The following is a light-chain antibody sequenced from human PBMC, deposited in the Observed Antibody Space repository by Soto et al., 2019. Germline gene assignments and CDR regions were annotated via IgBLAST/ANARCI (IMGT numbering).Light chain of an antibody. J-gene: IGKJ4*01. V-gene: IGKV4-1*01. Sequence: DIVMTHSPDSLAVSLVERASINCSSSPSVLSSSLNRNYLAWYQQKAVQPPKLLIYWSSIRESGVPDRFSGSGSGTDFTLSISNLQTEDFAVYYCHQFYSSPLTFGGGTKVQIK. CDR3: HQFYSSPLT. CDR2: WSS. CDR1: PSVLSSSLNRNY.